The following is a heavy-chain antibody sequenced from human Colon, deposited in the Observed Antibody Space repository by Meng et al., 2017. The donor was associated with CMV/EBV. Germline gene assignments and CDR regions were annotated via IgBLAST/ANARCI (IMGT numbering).Heavy chain of an antibody. J-gene: IGHJ4*02. D-gene: IGHD1-26*01. CDR1: GFTFSSYG. CDR2: IRFDGSIQ. Sequence: GESLKISCAASGFTFSSYGMHWVRQAPGKGLEWVAFIRFDGSIQYYEDSVKGRFTISRDDSKNTVYLQMNSLRTDDTAVYYCARSPVLGSTGNWGQGTLVTVSS. CDR3: ARSPVLGSTGN. V-gene: IGHV3-30*02.